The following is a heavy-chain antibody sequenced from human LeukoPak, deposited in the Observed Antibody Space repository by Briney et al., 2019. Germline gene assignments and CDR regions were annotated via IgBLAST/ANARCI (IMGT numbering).Heavy chain of an antibody. CDR2: INWNGGST. J-gene: IGHJ3*02. CDR1: VFTFDDYG. V-gene: IGHV3-20*04. Sequence: TGGSLRLCCAASVFTFDDYGMSSVRQAPGKGLEWVSGINWNGGSTGYADSVKGRFTISRDNAKNSLYLQMNSLRAEDTALYYCARVDPNGAFDIWGQGTMVTVSS. CDR3: ARVDPNGAFDI.